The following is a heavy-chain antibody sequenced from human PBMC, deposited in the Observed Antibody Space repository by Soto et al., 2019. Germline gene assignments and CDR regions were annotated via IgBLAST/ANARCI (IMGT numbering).Heavy chain of an antibody. J-gene: IGHJ6*02. CDR1: GFTFSSYW. CDR3: ARDSGSYTRGFYYYGMDV. V-gene: IGHV3-7*01. CDR2: IKQDGSEK. D-gene: IGHD1-26*01. Sequence: HPGGSLRLSCAASGFTFSSYWMSWVRQAPGKGLEWVANIKQDGSEKYYVDSVKGRFTISRDNAKNSLYLQMNSLRAEDTAVYYCARDSGSYTRGFYYYGMDVWGQGTTVTVSS.